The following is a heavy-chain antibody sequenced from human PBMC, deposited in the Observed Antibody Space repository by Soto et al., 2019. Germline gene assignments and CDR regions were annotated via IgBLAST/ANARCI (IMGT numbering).Heavy chain of an antibody. CDR3: ARRVAVAGRRQRYYFDY. CDR1: GYTFTSYD. J-gene: IGHJ4*02. D-gene: IGHD6-19*01. Sequence: QVQLVQSGAEVKKPGASVKVSCKASGYTFTSYDINWVRQATGQGLEWMGWMNPNSGNTGYAQKFQGRVNMTRNTSISTAYMELSSLRSEDTAVYYCARRVAVAGRRQRYYFDYWGQGTLVTVSS. V-gene: IGHV1-8*01. CDR2: MNPNSGNT.